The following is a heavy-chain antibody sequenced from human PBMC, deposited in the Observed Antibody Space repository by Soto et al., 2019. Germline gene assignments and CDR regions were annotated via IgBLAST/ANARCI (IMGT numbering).Heavy chain of an antibody. V-gene: IGHV3-23*01. J-gene: IGHJ6*02. CDR2: ISGSGGST. D-gene: IGHD4-17*01. Sequence: EVQLLESGGGLVQPGGSLRLSCAASGFTFSSYAMSWVRQAPGKGLEWVSAISGSGGSTYYADSVKGRFTISRDNSKNTLYLQMNSLRAEDTAVYYCAKPFGDYAIQVAFKGSLYYGMDVWGQGTTVTVSS. CDR3: AKPFGDYAIQVAFKGSLYYGMDV. CDR1: GFTFSSYA.